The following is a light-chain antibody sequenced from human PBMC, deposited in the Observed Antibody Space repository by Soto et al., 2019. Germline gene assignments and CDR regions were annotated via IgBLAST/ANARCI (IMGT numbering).Light chain of an antibody. CDR1: QSVSSSY. Sequence: EIVLTQSPGTLSLSPGERATLSCRASQSVSSSYLAWYQQKPGQAPRLLIYGASSRATGIPDRFSGSGSGTDFTLTIGRLEPEDFAVYYCQQYGISTLTFGGGTKVEIK. CDR2: GAS. J-gene: IGKJ4*01. CDR3: QQYGISTLT. V-gene: IGKV3-20*01.